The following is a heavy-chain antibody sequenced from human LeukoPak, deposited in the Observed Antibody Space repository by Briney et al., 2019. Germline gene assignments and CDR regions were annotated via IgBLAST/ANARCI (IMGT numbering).Heavy chain of an antibody. CDR3: ARDVPLVGAFDI. Sequence: GRSLRLSCAASGFTFSSYSMNWVRQAPGKGLEWVSSISSSSSYIYYADSVKGRFTISRDNAKNSLYLQMNSLRAEDTAVYYCARDVPLVGAFDIWGQGTMVTVSS. J-gene: IGHJ3*02. D-gene: IGHD3-9*01. V-gene: IGHV3-21*01. CDR2: ISSSSSYI. CDR1: GFTFSSYS.